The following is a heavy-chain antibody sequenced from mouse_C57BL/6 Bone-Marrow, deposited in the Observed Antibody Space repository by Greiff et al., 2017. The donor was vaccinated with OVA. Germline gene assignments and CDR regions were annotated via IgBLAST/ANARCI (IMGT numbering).Heavy chain of an antibody. D-gene: IGHD2-4*01. V-gene: IGHV5-4*01. CDR2: ISDGGSYT. J-gene: IGHJ2*01. Sequence: EVHLVESGGGLVKPGGSLKLSCAASGFTFSSYAMSWVRQTPEKRLEWVATISDGGSYTYYPDNVKGRFTISRDNAKNNLYLQMSHLKSEDTAMYYCARGNYDYAAYFDDWGQGTTLTVSS. CDR1: GFTFSSYA. CDR3: ARGNYDYAAYFDD.